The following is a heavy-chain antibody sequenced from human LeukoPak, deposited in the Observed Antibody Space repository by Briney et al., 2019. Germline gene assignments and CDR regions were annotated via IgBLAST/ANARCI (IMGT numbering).Heavy chain of an antibody. Sequence: PGGSLRLSCAASGFTFSSYGMHWVRQAPGKGLEWVAVIWYDGSNKYYADSVKGRFTISRDNAKSTMFLQMNSLRAEDTAVYFCARRYYETNVYDRHFDHWGQGILVTVSS. D-gene: IGHD3-22*01. CDR2: IWYDGSNK. CDR3: ARRYYETNVYDRHFDH. V-gene: IGHV3-33*01. CDR1: GFTFSSYG. J-gene: IGHJ4*02.